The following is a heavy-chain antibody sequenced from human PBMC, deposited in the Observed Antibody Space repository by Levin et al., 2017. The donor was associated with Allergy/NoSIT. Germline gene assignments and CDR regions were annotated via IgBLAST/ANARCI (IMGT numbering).Heavy chain of an antibody. D-gene: IGHD6-19*01. Sequence: RAGGSLRLSCAASGFTFSSYWMHWVRQAPGKGLVWVSRINSDGSSTSYADSVKGRFTISRDNAKNTLYLQMNSLRAEDTAVYYCARDGDYSSGWYEGGDLRYWGQGTLVTVSS. CDR3: ARDGDYSSGWYEGGDLRY. CDR1: GFTFSSYW. CDR2: INSDGSST. V-gene: IGHV3-74*01. J-gene: IGHJ4*02.